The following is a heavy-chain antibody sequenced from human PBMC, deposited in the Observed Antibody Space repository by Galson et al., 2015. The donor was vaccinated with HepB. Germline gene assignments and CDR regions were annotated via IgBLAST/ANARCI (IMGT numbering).Heavy chain of an antibody. CDR2: ISYDGSNK. V-gene: IGHV3-30-3*01. D-gene: IGHD1-14*01. CDR1: GFTSSSYA. J-gene: IGHJ6*02. Sequence: SLRLSCAASGFTSSSYAMHWVRQAPGKGLEWVAVISYDGSNKYYADSVKGRFTISRDNSKNTLYLQMNSLRAEDTAVYYCARGGFGTKDYYYGMDVWGQGTTVTVSS. CDR3: ARGGFGTKDYYYGMDV.